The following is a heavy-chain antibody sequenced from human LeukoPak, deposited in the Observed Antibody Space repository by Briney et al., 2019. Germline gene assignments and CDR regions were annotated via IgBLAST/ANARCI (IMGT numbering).Heavy chain of an antibody. D-gene: IGHD3-3*02. CDR3: TRDHLWLGDYDH. CDR2: ISSGGDII. V-gene: IGHV3-11*04. CDR1: GFTFTDHY. J-gene: IGHJ4*02. Sequence: GGSLRLSCAASGFTFTDHYMSWVRQAPGKGLEWVSYISSGGDIIYYADSVKGRFTISRDNAKNSMFLQMNSLRAEDTGVYYCTRDHLWLGDYDHWGQGTLVTV.